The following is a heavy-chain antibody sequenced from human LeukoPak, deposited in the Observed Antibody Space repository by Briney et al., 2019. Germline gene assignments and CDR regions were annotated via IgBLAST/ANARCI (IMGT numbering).Heavy chain of an antibody. CDR3: VRDRDTSGWLY. CDR2: ISHDDKNR. CDR1: GFTFTSYA. J-gene: IGHJ4*02. V-gene: IGHV3-30*04. Sequence: GGSLRLSCAASGFTFTSYAFHWVRQAPGKGLEWVTVISHDDKNRYYADSVKGRFTISRDNSKITVYLQMNSLRVEDTAVYFCVRDRDTSGWLYWGQGTLVTVSS. D-gene: IGHD6-19*01.